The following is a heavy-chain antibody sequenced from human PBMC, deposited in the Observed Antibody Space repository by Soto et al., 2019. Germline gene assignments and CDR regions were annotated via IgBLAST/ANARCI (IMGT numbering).Heavy chain of an antibody. CDR2: ISYDGSNK. CDR1: GFTFSSYG. J-gene: IGHJ4*02. V-gene: IGHV3-30*18. D-gene: IGHD6-25*01. Sequence: GGSLRLSCAASGFTFSSYGMHWVRQAPGKGLEWVAVISYDGSNKYYADSVKGRFTISRDNSKNTLYLQMNSLRAEDTAVYYCAKGTLPYSSEYYFDYWGQGTLVTVSS. CDR3: AKGTLPYSSEYYFDY.